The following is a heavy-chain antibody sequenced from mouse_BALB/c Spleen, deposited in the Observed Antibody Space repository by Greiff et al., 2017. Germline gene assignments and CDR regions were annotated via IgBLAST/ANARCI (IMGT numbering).Heavy chain of an antibody. V-gene: IGHV1S81*02. CDR2: INPSNGRT. D-gene: IGHD1-2*01. CDR3: ARAALLRLRDAMDY. J-gene: IGHJ4*01. Sequence: QVQLKQPGAELVKPGASVKLSCKASGYTFTSYWMHWVKQRPGQGLEWIGEINPSNGRTNYNEKFKSKATLTVDKSSSTAYMQLSSLTSEDSAVYYCARAALLRLRDAMDYWGQGTSVTVSS. CDR1: GYTFTSYW.